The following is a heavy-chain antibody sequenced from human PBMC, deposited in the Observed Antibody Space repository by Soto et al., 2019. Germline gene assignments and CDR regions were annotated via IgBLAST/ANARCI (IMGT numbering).Heavy chain of an antibody. CDR1: GFTFSRDG. CDR3: AKERATMTAFDY. CDR2: ITDNGGST. Sequence: GGSLRLSCAASGFTFSRDGMSWVRQAPGKGLEWVSLITDNGGSTYYADSVKGRFTISRDNTKNTLFLQMNSLGAEDTAVYYCAKERATMTAFDYWGQGALVTVSS. J-gene: IGHJ4*02. D-gene: IGHD3-22*01. V-gene: IGHV3-23*01.